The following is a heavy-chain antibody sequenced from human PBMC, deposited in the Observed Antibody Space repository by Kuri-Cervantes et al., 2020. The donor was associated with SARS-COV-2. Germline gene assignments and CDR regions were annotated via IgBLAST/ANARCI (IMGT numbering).Heavy chain of an antibody. J-gene: IGHJ6*02. CDR2: IRSKANSYAT. CDR3: SRSTVTSPLYGMDV. CDR1: GFTFSGSA. Sequence: ETLFLTCAASGFTFSGSAMHWVRQASGKGLEWVGRIRSKANSYATAYAASVKGRFTISRDDSKNTAYLQMNSLKTEDTAVYYCSRSTVTSPLYGMDVWGQGTTVTVSS. V-gene: IGHV3-73*01. D-gene: IGHD4-17*01.